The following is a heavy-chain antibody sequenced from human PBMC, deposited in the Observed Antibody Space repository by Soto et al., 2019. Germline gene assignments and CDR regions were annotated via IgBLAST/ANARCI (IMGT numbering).Heavy chain of an antibody. CDR3: ARYYYDSTGSNWFDP. J-gene: IGHJ5*02. V-gene: IGHV1-2*02. Sequence: ASVKVSCKASGYAFTGYYMHWVRQAPGQGLEWMGWINPNSGGTNYAQKLQGRVTMTRDTSISTAYMELSRLRSDDTAVYYCARYYYDSTGSNWFDPWGQGTLVTVSS. D-gene: IGHD3-22*01. CDR2: INPNSGGT. CDR1: GYAFTGYY.